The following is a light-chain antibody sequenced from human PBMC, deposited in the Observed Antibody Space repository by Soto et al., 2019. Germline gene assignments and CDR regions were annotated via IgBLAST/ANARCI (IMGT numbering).Light chain of an antibody. CDR3: QQYGSP. CDR2: GAS. V-gene: IGKV3-15*01. Sequence: EIVMTQSPATLSVSPGERATLSCRASQSVYNNLAWYQQKPGQAPRLLIYGASTRATGIPARFSGSGSGTDFTLTISRLEPEDFAVYYCQQYGSPFGGGTKVDI. J-gene: IGKJ4*01. CDR1: QSVYNN.